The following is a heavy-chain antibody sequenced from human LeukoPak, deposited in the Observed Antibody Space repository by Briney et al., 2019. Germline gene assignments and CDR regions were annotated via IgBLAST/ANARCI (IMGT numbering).Heavy chain of an antibody. Sequence: GASLRLSCAASGFTFSSYAMSWVRQAPGKGLKWVSAISGSGGSTYYADSVKGRFTISRDNSKNTLYLQMNSLRAEDTAVYYCAKGDEWFGVYYFDYWGQGTLVTVSS. D-gene: IGHD3-10*01. CDR2: ISGSGGST. CDR1: GFTFSSYA. J-gene: IGHJ4*02. CDR3: AKGDEWFGVYYFDY. V-gene: IGHV3-23*01.